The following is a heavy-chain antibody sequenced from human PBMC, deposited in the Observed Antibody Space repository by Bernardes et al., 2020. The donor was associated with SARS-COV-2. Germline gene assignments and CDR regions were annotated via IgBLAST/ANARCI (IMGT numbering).Heavy chain of an antibody. D-gene: IGHD3-10*01. J-gene: IGHJ4*02. CDR3: ARGYRGMVRGVIIVEGIDY. CDR1: GYTFTSYD. Sequence: ASVKVSCKASGYTFTSYDINWVRQATGQGLEWMGWMNPNSGNTGYAQKFQGRVTMTRNTPISTAYMELSSLRSEDTAVYYCARGYRGMVRGVIIVEGIDYWGQGTLVTVSS. V-gene: IGHV1-8*01. CDR2: MNPNSGNT.